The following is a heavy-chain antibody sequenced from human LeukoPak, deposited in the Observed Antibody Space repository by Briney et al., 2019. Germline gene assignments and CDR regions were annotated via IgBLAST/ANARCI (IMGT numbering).Heavy chain of an antibody. D-gene: IGHD2-21*02. V-gene: IGHV4-31*03. J-gene: IGHJ3*02. CDR1: GGSISSGGYY. CDR3: ARGVVVVTALADAFDI. CDR2: IYYSGST. Sequence: SETLSLTCTVSGGSISSGGYYWSWIRQHPGKGLEWIGYIYYSGSTYYNPSLKSRVTISVDTSKNQFSLKLSSVTAADTAVYYCARGVVVVTALADAFDIWGQGTMVTVSS.